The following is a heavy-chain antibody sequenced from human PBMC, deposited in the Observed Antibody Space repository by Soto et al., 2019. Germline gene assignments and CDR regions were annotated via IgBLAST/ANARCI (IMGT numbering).Heavy chain of an antibody. V-gene: IGHV4-34*01. CDR3: ARAHIAVAGLDY. Sequence: PSETLSLTCAVYGGSFSAYSWTWIRQPPGKGLEWIGEINHSGSTNYNPSLKSRVTISVDTSKNQFSLKLSSVTAADTAVYYCARAHIAVAGLDYWGQGTLVTVSS. CDR2: INHSGST. CDR1: GGSFSAYS. J-gene: IGHJ4*02. D-gene: IGHD6-19*01.